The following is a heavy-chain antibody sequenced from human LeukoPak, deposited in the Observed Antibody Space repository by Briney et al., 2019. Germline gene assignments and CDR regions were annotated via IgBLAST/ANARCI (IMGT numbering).Heavy chain of an antibody. CDR1: GFTFGKYW. D-gene: IGHD3-3*01. V-gene: IGHV3-7*03. Sequence: GSLRLSCVASGFTFGKYWMSWVRQAPGKGLEWVANIKLGGSEKNYVDSVKGRFTISRDNTKNSLYLQMNSLRAEDTAVFYCARDQYDTWSRRGNFDSWGQGTLVTVSS. CDR3: ARDQYDTWSRRGNFDS. CDR2: IKLGGSEK. J-gene: IGHJ4*02.